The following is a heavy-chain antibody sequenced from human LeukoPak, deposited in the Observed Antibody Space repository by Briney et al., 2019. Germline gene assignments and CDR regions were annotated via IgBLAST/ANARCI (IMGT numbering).Heavy chain of an antibody. CDR3: AKAQYYYGSGSYFMDY. Sequence: GGSLRLSGAASGFTFSSYAMSWVRQAPGKGLEWVSAISGSGGSTYYADSVKGRFTISRDNSKNTLYLQMNSLRAEDTAVYYCAKAQYYYGSGSYFMDYWGQGTLVTVSS. CDR2: ISGSGGST. D-gene: IGHD3-10*01. CDR1: GFTFSSYA. V-gene: IGHV3-23*01. J-gene: IGHJ4*02.